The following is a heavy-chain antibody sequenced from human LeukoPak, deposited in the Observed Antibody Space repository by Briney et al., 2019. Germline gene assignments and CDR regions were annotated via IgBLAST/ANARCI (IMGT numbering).Heavy chain of an antibody. J-gene: IGHJ3*02. D-gene: IGHD2-21*01. CDR1: GGTFSSYA. CDR3: AREGGYSGTDAFDI. Sequence: SVTVSCKASGGTFSSYAISWVRQAPGQGGEGWGRIITILSIANYAQKFQGRVTITADKSTSTAYMELSSLRSEDTAVYYCAREGGYSGTDAFDIWGQGTMVTVSS. V-gene: IGHV1-69*04. CDR2: IITILSIA.